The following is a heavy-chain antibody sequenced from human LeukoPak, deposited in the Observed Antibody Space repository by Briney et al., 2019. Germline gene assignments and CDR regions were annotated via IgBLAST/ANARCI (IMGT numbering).Heavy chain of an antibody. J-gene: IGHJ4*02. V-gene: IGHV3-9*01. D-gene: IGHD2-15*01. Sequence: GRSLRLSCAASGSTFDDYAMHWVRQAPGKGLEWVSGNSWNSGSIGYADSVKGRFTISRDNAKNSLYLQMNSLRAEDTALYYCAKDLPRYCSGGSCPFDYWGQGTLVTVSS. CDR3: AKDLPRYCSGGSCPFDY. CDR1: GSTFDDYA. CDR2: NSWNSGSI.